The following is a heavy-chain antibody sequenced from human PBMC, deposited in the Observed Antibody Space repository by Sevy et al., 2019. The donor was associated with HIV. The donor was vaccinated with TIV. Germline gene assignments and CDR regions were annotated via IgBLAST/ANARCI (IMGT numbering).Heavy chain of an antibody. V-gene: IGHV1-18*01. CDR3: ARVADIFGLVIMDY. CDR2: ISAYNGNT. J-gene: IGHJ4*02. D-gene: IGHD3-3*01. CDR1: GYTFTSYG. Sequence: ASVKVSCKASGYTFTSYGIIWVRQAPGQGLEWMGWISAYNGNTNYAQKLQGRVTMTTDTSTSTAYMELRSLRSDDTAVYYCARVADIFGLVIMDYWGQGTLVTVSS.